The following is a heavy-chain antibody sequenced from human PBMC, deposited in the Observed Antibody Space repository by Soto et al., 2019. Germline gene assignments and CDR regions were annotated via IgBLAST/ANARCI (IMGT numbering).Heavy chain of an antibody. CDR1: GFTFSSYW. D-gene: IGHD2-2*02. J-gene: IGHJ4*02. Sequence: GGSLRLSCAASGFTFSSYWMSWVRQAPGKGLEWVANIKQDGSEKFYVDSVKGRFTISRDNAKNSLYLQMNSLRAEDTAVYYCARVSEVVVVPAAIYYFDYWGQGTRVTVFS. CDR2: IKQDGSEK. V-gene: IGHV3-7*01. CDR3: ARVSEVVVVPAAIYYFDY.